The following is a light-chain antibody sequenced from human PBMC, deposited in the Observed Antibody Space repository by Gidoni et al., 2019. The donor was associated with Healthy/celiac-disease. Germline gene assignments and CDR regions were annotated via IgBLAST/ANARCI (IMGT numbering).Light chain of an antibody. Sequence: DIQMTQSPSSLSASVGDRDTITCQASQDISNYLNWYQQKPGKAPKLLIYDASNLETGVPSRFSGSGSGTDFTFTISSLQPEDIATYYCQQYDNLPPLLTFGGGTKVEIK. J-gene: IGKJ4*01. CDR3: QQYDNLPPLLT. CDR2: DAS. CDR1: QDISNY. V-gene: IGKV1-33*01.